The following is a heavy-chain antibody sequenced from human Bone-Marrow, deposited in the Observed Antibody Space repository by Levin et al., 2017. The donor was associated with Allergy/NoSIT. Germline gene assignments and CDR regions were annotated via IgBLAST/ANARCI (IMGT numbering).Heavy chain of an antibody. CDR2: LYSGGST. D-gene: IGHD2-15*01. CDR3: ARAPWVAAAMGK. CDR1: GFIVSSNY. Sequence: GGSLRLSCAASGFIVSSNYMSWVRQAPGKGLEWVSVLYSGGSTYYTDSVKGRFTISRDNSKNTLYLQMDSLRAEDTAVYYCARAPWVAAAMGKWGQGALVTVSS. J-gene: IGHJ4*02. V-gene: IGHV3-53*01.